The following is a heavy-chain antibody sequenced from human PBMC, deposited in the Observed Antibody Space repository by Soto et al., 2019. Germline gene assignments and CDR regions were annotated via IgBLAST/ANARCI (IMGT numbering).Heavy chain of an antibody. CDR1: GYTFTSYY. CDR3: ASVTVTPLAVGASDI. V-gene: IGHV1-46*03. D-gene: IGHD4-17*01. CDR2: INPSGGST. J-gene: IGHJ3*02. Sequence: QVQLVQSGAEVKKPGASVKVSCKASGYTFTSYYMHWVRQAPGQGLEWMGIINPSGGSTSYAQKFQGRVTMTRDTSTSTVYMELSSLRSEDTAVYYCASVTVTPLAVGASDIWGQGTMVTVSS.